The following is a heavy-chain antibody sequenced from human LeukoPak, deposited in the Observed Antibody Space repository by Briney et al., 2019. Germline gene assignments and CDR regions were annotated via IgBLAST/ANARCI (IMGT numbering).Heavy chain of an antibody. V-gene: IGHV3-23*01. J-gene: IGHJ6*03. CDR1: GFTFSSYA. Sequence: PGGSLRLSCAASGFTFSSYAMSWVRQAPGKGLEWVSGISASGHYTYNAHSAKGRFTISRDNSKNTLYLQMNSLKVEDTAVYFCTKDGSWGDYYFYFYIDVWGKGTTVTVSS. D-gene: IGHD1-26*01. CDR2: ISASGHYT. CDR3: TKDGSWGDYYFYFYIDV.